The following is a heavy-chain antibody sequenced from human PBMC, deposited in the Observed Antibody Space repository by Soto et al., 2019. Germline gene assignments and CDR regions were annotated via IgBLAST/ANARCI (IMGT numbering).Heavy chain of an antibody. V-gene: IGHV3-23*01. CDR1: GFTFSSYA. CDR2: ISGSGGST. Sequence: EVQLLESGGGLVQPGGSLRLSCAASGFTFSSYAMSWVRQAPGKGLEWVSAISGSGGSTYYADSVKGRFTISRDNSKNTLYLLMNSLRAEDTAVYYCAKDLSQGDHPPGGWYFDLRGRGTLVTVSS. D-gene: IGHD2-21*02. CDR3: AKDLSQGDHPPGGWYFDL. J-gene: IGHJ2*01.